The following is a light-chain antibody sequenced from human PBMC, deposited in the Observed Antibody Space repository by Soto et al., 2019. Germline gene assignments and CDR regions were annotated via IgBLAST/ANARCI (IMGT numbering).Light chain of an antibody. J-gene: IGKJ4*01. Sequence: EIVMTQSPAALSVSPGARATLSCRASQSFSSALAWYQQKPGQAPRLLVYDVSSRAAGIPARFSASGSETEFTLTISSLQSEDFAVYYCQQYSNWPLTFGGGTKVEIK. CDR3: QQYSNWPLT. CDR1: QSFSSA. CDR2: DVS. V-gene: IGKV3-15*01.